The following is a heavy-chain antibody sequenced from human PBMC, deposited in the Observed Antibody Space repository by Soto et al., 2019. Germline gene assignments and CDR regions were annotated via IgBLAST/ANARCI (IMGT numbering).Heavy chain of an antibody. CDR3: AKDMGPQIGWFTSAFDY. D-gene: IGHD3-10*01. V-gene: IGHV3-9*01. J-gene: IGHJ4*02. CDR2: ISWNSGSI. Sequence: GGSLRLSCAASGFTFDDYAVHWVRQAPGKGLEWVSGISWNSGSIGYADSVKGRFTISRDNAKNSLYLQMNSLRAEDTALYYCAKDMGPQIGWFTSAFDYWGQGTLVTVSS. CDR1: GFTFDDYA.